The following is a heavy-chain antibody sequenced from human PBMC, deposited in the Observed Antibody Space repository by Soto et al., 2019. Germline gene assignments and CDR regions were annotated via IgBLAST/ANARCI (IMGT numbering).Heavy chain of an antibody. Sequence: GSLRLSCAASGFTFSSYAMSWVRQAPGKGLEWVSAISGSGGSTYYADSVKGRFTISRDNSKNTLYLQMNSLRAEDTAVYYCAKSLLVVQAADMDVWGQGTTVTVSS. J-gene: IGHJ6*02. CDR2: ISGSGGST. V-gene: IGHV3-23*01. CDR1: GFTFSSYA. CDR3: AKSLLVVQAADMDV. D-gene: IGHD2-2*01.